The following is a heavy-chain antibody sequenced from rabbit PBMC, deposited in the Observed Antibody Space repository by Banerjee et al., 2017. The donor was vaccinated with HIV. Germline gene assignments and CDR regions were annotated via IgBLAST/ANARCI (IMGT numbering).Heavy chain of an antibody. CDR3: ARDLAGVIGWNFSL. J-gene: IGHJ4*01. Sequence: QSLEESGGDLVKPGASLTLTCTASGFSFSSGYMCWVRQAPGKGLEWIGCIAGGSGTTYYATWAKGRFTISKTSSTTVTLQMTSLTAADTATYFCARDLAGVIGWNFSLWGPGTLVTDS. CDR1: GFSFSSGY. V-gene: IGHV1S40*01. D-gene: IGHD4-1*01. CDR2: IAGGSGTT.